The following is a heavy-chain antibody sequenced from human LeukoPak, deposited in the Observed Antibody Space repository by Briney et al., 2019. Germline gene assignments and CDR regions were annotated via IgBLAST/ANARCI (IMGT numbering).Heavy chain of an antibody. CDR3: TTELDVRPNHY. CDR2: IKSKTDGGTT. D-gene: IGHD1-14*01. Sequence: GGSVRLSCAAFGFTVSVNYMSWVRQAPGKGLEWVGRIKSKTDGGTTDYAAPVKGRFTISRDDSKNTLYLQMNSLKSEDTAVYYCTTELDVRPNHYWGQGTLVTVSS. CDR1: GFTVSVNY. V-gene: IGHV3-15*01. J-gene: IGHJ4*02.